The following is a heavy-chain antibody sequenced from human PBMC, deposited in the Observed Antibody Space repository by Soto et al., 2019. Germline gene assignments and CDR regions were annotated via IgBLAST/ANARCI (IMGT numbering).Heavy chain of an antibody. V-gene: IGHV1-69*13. Sequence: SVKVPCKASGDTDTNYVISWVRQAPGQGLEGMGGIFPKFGTTYYAQKLQDRLTITADESTSTVYMQLSSLRFDDTAVYYCEAEMTFGKLSVVWGQGTTVTVSS. J-gene: IGHJ6*02. CDR3: EAEMTFGKLSVV. CDR1: GDTDTNYV. CDR2: IFPKFGTT. D-gene: IGHD3-16*02.